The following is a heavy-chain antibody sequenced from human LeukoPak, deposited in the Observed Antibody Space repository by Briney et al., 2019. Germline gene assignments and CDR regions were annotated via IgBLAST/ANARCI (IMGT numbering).Heavy chain of an antibody. V-gene: IGHV4-30-4*01. J-gene: IGHJ6*02. CDR2: IYYSGST. CDR1: GGSISSGDYY. CDR3: ARAQATYDLWSGSYYYYGMDV. Sequence: SQTLSLTCTVSGGSISSGDYYWSWIRQPPGKGLEWIGYIYYSGSTYYNPSLKSRVTISVDTSKNQFSLKLSSVTAADTAVYYCARAQATYDLWSGSYYYYGMDVWGQGTTVTVSS. D-gene: IGHD3-3*01.